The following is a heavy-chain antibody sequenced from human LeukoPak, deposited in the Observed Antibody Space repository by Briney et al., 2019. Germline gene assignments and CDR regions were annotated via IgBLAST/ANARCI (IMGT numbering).Heavy chain of an antibody. CDR2: IHSGGST. CDR1: GFTVSSNY. Sequence: PGGSLRLSCAASGFTVSSNYMSWVRQAPGKGLEWVSIIHSGGSTYYADSVKGRFTISRDNSKNTLYLQVNSLRAEDTAVYYCTRANSATILGVDPWGQGTLVTVSS. CDR3: TRANSATILGVDP. D-gene: IGHD1-26*01. V-gene: IGHV3-53*01. J-gene: IGHJ5*02.